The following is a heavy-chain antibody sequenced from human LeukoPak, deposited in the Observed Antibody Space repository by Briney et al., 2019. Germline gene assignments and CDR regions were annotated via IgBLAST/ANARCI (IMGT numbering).Heavy chain of an antibody. Sequence: GGSLRLSCAASGFTFSSYWMSWARQAPGKGLEWVAVISYDGSNKYYADSVKGRFTISRDNSKNTLYLQMNSLRAEDTAVYYCAKDRRSIAVAGPYYYYYGMDVWGKGTTVTVSS. CDR2: ISYDGSNK. V-gene: IGHV3-30*18. CDR3: AKDRRSIAVAGPYYYYYGMDV. CDR1: GFTFSSYW. D-gene: IGHD6-19*01. J-gene: IGHJ6*04.